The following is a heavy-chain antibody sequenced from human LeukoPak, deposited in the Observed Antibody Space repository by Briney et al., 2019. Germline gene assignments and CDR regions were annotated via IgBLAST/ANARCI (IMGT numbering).Heavy chain of an antibody. CDR1: GFNFNDAA. D-gene: IGHD5-24*01. CDR2: IASSGRNT. V-gene: IGHV3-23*01. CDR3: AKDIQLSA. J-gene: IGHJ3*01. Sequence: GGSLRLSCAASGFNFNDAAMTWVRQAPGKGLEWVSLIASSGRNTYYTDSVRGRFTISGDNSKNTLSLQMNSLRVEDTAMYYCAKDIQLSAWGLGTMVTVSS.